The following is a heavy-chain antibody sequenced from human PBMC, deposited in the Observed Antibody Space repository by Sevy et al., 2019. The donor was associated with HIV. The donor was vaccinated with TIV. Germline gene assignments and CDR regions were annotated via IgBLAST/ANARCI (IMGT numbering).Heavy chain of an antibody. V-gene: IGHV3-33*01. CDR1: GFPFSGYS. Sequence: GGSLRLSGAGAGFPFSGYSMHWVRQAPGKGLEWLAAIRYDGNAQQVADSVKGRFTISRDTSKNMMYLEMNDLSGEDTAMYHCARTGFRNVWFYLPIWGPGTLVTVSS. CDR3: ARTGFRNVWFYLPI. D-gene: IGHD6-19*01. J-gene: IGHJ4*02. CDR2: IRYDGNAQ.